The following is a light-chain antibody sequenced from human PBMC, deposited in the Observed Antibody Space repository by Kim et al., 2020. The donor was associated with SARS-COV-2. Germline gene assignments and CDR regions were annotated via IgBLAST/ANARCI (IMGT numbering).Light chain of an antibody. CDR3: QQYNNWPMYT. J-gene: IGKJ2*01. Sequence: VSEGKRSTLSCRTSQSVSSNLAWYQQKPGQAPRLLIYGASTRATGIPARFSGSGSGTEFTLTISSLQSEDFAVYYCQQYNNWPMYTFGQGTKLEIK. V-gene: IGKV3-15*01. CDR2: GAS. CDR1: QSVSSN.